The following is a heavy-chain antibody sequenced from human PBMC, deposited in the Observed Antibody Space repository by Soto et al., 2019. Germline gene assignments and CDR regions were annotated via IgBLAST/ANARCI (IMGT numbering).Heavy chain of an antibody. D-gene: IGHD3-22*01. CDR1: GFSFSSYI. V-gene: IGHV3-21*01. Sequence: EVKLVESGGGLVQPGGSLRLSCSASGFSFSSYILNWVRQAPGKGLEWVSSITSSSSYIYYADSVRGRFTISRDNAKNSLYLQLSSLRAEDMAVYYCATGGDSSGFQSYSYYGMDVWGQGTTVTVSS. CDR2: ITSSSSYI. CDR3: ATGGDSSGFQSYSYYGMDV. J-gene: IGHJ6*02.